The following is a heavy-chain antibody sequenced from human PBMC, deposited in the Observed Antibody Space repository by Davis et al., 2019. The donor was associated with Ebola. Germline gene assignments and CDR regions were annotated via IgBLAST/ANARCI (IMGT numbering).Heavy chain of an antibody. V-gene: IGHV4-59*12. CDR2: MYSSGST. Sequence: PSETLSLTCNVSGGSISGYHWTWIRQPPGKGLEWIGYMYSSGSTSYNPSLNSRVAISVDTSKNQFSLKLSSVTPEDTALYYCARGWLRAGMDVWGEGTTVTVSS. CDR1: GGSISGYH. J-gene: IGHJ6*04. CDR3: ARGWLRAGMDV. D-gene: IGHD5-18*01.